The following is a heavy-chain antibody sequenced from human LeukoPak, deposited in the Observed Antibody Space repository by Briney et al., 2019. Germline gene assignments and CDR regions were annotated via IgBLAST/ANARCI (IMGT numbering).Heavy chain of an antibody. D-gene: IGHD3-22*01. V-gene: IGHV3-23*01. CDR1: GFTFSTYG. Sequence: PGGSLRLSCAASGFTFSTYGMSWVRQAPGKGLEWVSVITGSGGHTVYADSVKGRFTISRDNSNNTLYLQMNSLRAEDTAVYYCVRDWGYDSSGYWQKYFDSWGQGTLVTVSS. CDR2: ITGSGGHT. CDR3: VRDWGYDSSGYWQKYFDS. J-gene: IGHJ4*02.